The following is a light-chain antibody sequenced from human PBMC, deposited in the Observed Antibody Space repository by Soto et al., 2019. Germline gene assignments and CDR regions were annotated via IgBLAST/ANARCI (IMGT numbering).Light chain of an antibody. CDR2: GAS. J-gene: IGKJ4*01. V-gene: IGKV3D-15*01. CDR1: QSVDSN. CDR3: QQYNDWPLT. Sequence: EIVRTQSPATLSVSPGDGATLSCRASQSVDSNLVWYQQKTGQTPMLLIYGASTRPTAIPARFSGSGSGTEFPLTIIRLQSEDSAVYYCQQYNDWPLTFGGGTKVEIQ.